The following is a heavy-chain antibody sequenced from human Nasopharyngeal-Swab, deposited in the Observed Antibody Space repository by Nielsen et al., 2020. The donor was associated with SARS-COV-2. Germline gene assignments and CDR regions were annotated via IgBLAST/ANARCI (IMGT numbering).Heavy chain of an antibody. CDR3: ARHEGHEDYFDY. V-gene: IGHV4-39*01. CDR2: IYYSGST. J-gene: IGHJ4*02. Sequence: WIRQPPGKGLEWIGSIYYSGSTYSNPSLKSRVTISVDTSKNQFSLKLSSVTAADTAVYYCARHEGHEDYFDYWGQGTLVTVSS.